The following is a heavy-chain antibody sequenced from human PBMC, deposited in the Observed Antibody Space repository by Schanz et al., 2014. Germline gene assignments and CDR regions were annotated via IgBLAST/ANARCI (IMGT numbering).Heavy chain of an antibody. Sequence: QVQLQESGPGLVKPSGTLSLTCAVSGASISSSNWWSWVRQPPGKGLKWIGEIYHSGNTNYNASLTRRFSISVEKSKNQFSRRVRSVTAADTAVYYCARDRGHGDLPGDIWGQGTMVTVSS. D-gene: IGHD4-17*01. CDR3: ARDRGHGDLPGDI. CDR2: IYHSGNT. V-gene: IGHV4-4*02. J-gene: IGHJ3*02. CDR1: GASISSSNW.